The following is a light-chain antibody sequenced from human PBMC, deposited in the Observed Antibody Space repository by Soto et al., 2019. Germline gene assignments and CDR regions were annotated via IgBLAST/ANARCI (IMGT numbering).Light chain of an antibody. Sequence: DIVMTQSPDSLAVSLGERATINCKSSQSVLYNSNNKNYISWYQQKPGQPPKLLISWASTRESGVPDRFSGSGSGTDFTLTISSLRAEDVAVYYCQQYYSTPYTFGQGTKLEIK. J-gene: IGKJ2*01. CDR3: QQYYSTPYT. CDR1: QSVLYNSNNKNY. CDR2: WAS. V-gene: IGKV4-1*01.